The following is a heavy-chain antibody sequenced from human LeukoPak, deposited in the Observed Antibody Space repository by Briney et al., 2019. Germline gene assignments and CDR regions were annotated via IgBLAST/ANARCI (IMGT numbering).Heavy chain of an antibody. CDR3: ARDPYSSSWYYFDY. Sequence: ASVKVSCKASGYTFTGYYMHWVRQAPGHGLEWMGWINPNSGGTNYAQKFQGRVTMTRDTSISTAYMELSRLRSDDTAVYYCARDPYSSSWYYFDYWGQGTLVTVSS. D-gene: IGHD6-13*01. V-gene: IGHV1-2*02. J-gene: IGHJ4*02. CDR1: GYTFTGYY. CDR2: INPNSGGT.